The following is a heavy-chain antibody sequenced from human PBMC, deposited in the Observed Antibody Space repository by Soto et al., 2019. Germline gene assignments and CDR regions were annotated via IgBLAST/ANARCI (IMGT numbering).Heavy chain of an antibody. Sequence: SVKVSCKASGGTFSSYAISWVRQAPGQGLEWMGGIIPIFGTANYAQKFQGRVTITADESTSTAYMELSSLRSEDTAVYYCARDRYSSGFDAFDIWGQGTMVTVSS. CDR3: ARDRYSSGFDAFDI. J-gene: IGHJ3*02. V-gene: IGHV1-69*13. CDR1: GGTFSSYA. D-gene: IGHD6-19*01. CDR2: IIPIFGTA.